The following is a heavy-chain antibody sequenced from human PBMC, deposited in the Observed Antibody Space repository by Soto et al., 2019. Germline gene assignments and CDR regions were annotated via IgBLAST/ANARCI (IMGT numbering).Heavy chain of an antibody. CDR1: GYPFTSYG. Sequence: QVQLVQSGAEVKKPGASVKVSCKTSGYPFTSYGINWVRQAPGQGPEWMGWISAYNGKTSYTQKFQGRVTMTTDTSTSTVYMALGSLRSDDTAVYYCARDRLIAVTGLLHYWGQGTLVTVSS. CDR3: ARDRLIAVTGLLHY. CDR2: ISAYNGKT. V-gene: IGHV1-18*01. J-gene: IGHJ4*02. D-gene: IGHD6-19*01.